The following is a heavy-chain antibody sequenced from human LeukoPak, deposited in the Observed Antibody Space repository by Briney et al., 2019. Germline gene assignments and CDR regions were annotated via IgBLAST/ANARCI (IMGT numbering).Heavy chain of an antibody. CDR1: GYTFTNQD. D-gene: IGHD2-2*01. Sequence: ASVKVSCKASGYTFTNQDINWVRQATGQGLEWMGWMNPTSGNTGSAQKFQGRLTMTRDTSVSTAYMELCSLRSEDTAVYYCARGRYSNTWYVDIWGQGTLVTVSS. CDR3: ARGRYSNTWYVDI. V-gene: IGHV1-8*01. J-gene: IGHJ4*02. CDR2: MNPTSGNT.